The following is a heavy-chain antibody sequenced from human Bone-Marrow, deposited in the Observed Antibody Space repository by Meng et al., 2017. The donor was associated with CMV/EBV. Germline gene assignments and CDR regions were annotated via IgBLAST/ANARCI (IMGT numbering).Heavy chain of an antibody. V-gene: IGHV3-13*01. J-gene: IGHJ4*02. Sequence: GESLKISCAASGFTFSSYEMNWVRQVTGKGLEWVSGVGTEDDAYYRDSVKGRFTISRENGMNSMYLQMDSLTVGDTAIYYCARGSGVNMFRGAIGSFDSWGLGTLVTVSS. D-gene: IGHD3-10*01. CDR2: VGTEDDA. CDR3: ARGSGVNMFRGAIGSFDS. CDR1: GFTFSSYE.